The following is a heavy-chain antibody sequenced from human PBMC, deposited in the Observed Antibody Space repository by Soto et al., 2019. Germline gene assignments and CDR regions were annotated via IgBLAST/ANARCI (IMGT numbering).Heavy chain of an antibody. V-gene: IGHV4-31*03. J-gene: IGHJ4*02. D-gene: IGHD1-1*01. Sequence: QVQLQESGPGLVKPSQTLSLTCTVSGDSISSGGYYWNWIRQHPGKGLEWIGNIYYSGSTYYNPSLKSRVTISVDTSKNRLSLKLISVTAADTAVYFCARWPQLKPRFDCWGQGTLVTVSS. CDR3: ARWPQLKPRFDC. CDR2: IYYSGST. CDR1: GDSISSGGYY.